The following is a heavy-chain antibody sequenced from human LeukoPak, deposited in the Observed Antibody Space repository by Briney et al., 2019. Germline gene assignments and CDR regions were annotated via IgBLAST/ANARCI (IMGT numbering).Heavy chain of an antibody. CDR2: ISGSGGST. CDR3: AKGAHSSWYLDY. J-gene: IGHJ4*02. V-gene: IGHV3-23*01. CDR1: GFTFSGYA. D-gene: IGHD6-13*01. Sequence: QAGGSLRLSCAASGFTFSGYAMSWVRQAPGKGLEWVSAISGSGGSTYYADSVKGRFTISRDNSKNTLYLQMNSLRAEDTAVYYCAKGAHSSWYLDYWAQGTLVTVSS.